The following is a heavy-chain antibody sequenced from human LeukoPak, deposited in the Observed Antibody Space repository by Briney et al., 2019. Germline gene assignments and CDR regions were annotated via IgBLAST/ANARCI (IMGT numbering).Heavy chain of an antibody. J-gene: IGHJ6*02. CDR3: ATGGGRQRYYYYYYGMDV. CDR1: GYTLTELS. D-gene: IGHD1-26*01. Sequence: ASVKVSCKVSGYTLTELSMHWVRQAPGKGLEWMGGFDPEDGETINAQKFQGRVTMTEDTSTDTAYMELSGLRSEDTAVYYCATGGGRQRYYYYYYGMDVWGQGTTVTVSS. V-gene: IGHV1-24*01. CDR2: FDPEDGET.